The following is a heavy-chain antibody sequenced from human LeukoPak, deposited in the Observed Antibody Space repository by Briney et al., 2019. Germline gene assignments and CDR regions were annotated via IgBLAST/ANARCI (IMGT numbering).Heavy chain of an antibody. CDR2: INSDGSST. J-gene: IGHJ4*02. CDR3: ARDPRSQYCSSTSCYTGNY. D-gene: IGHD2-2*02. CDR1: GFTLSSSW. V-gene: IGHV3-74*01. Sequence: GGSLRLSCAASGFTLSSSWMHWVRQAPGKGLVWVSRINSDGSSTFYADSMKGRFAISRDNAKNSLYLQMNSLRAEDTAVYYCARDPRSQYCSSTSCYTGNYWGQGTLVTVSS.